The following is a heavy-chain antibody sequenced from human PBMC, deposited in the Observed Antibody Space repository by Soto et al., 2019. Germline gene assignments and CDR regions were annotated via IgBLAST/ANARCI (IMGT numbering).Heavy chain of an antibody. Sequence: PGESLKISCKGSGYSFTSYWIGWVRQMPGKGLEWMGRIDPTDSYTKYSPSFEGHVTISADKSISTAYLQWSSLKASDSAVYYCARLPRASFALDVWGQGTTVTVS. D-gene: IGHD3-16*01. J-gene: IGHJ6*02. CDR2: IDPTDSYT. V-gene: IGHV5-10-1*01. CDR1: GYSFTSYW. CDR3: ARLPRASFALDV.